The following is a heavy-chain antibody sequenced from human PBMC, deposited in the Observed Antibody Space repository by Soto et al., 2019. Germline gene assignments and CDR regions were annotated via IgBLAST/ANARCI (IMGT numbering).Heavy chain of an antibody. J-gene: IGHJ6*02. CDR1: GGSITNSDYY. CDR2: IYYIGST. Sequence: SETLSLTCTVSGGSITNSDYYWSWIRQPPGKGLEWIGYIYYIGSTNYNPSLKSRVTISVDKSKNQFSLKLSSVTAADTAVYYCARSPDSSGYYPRWYYYGMDVWGQGTTVTVSS. CDR3: ARSPDSSGYYPRWYYYGMDV. V-gene: IGHV4-30-4*01. D-gene: IGHD3-22*01.